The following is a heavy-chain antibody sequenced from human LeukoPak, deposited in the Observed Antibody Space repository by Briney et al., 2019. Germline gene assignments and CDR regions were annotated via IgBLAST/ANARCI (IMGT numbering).Heavy chain of an antibody. J-gene: IGHJ4*02. V-gene: IGHV4-59*01. CDR1: GGSISTYY. D-gene: IGHD4-23*01. Sequence: KPSETLSLTCTVSGGSISTYYWSWIRQPPGEGLDWIGNIYYSGSTNYNPSLKSRVAISVDTSKNQFSLKLSSVTAADTAVYYCARGGWKLGADYWGQGTLVTVSS. CDR3: ARGGWKLGADY. CDR2: IYYSGST.